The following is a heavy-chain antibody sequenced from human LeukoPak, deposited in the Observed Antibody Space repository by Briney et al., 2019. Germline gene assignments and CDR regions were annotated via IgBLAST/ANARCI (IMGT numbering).Heavy chain of an antibody. Sequence: GGSLRLSCAASGFTFSSYGMSWVRQAPGKGLEWVSTISGSGDTTYYADSVRGRFTISRDNSKNTLYLQMNSLRAEDTAVYYCAKGPDYDFWSGYSSNWFDPWGQGTLVTVSS. D-gene: IGHD3-3*01. V-gene: IGHV3-23*01. CDR3: AKGPDYDFWSGYSSNWFDP. J-gene: IGHJ5*02. CDR2: ISGSGDTT. CDR1: GFTFSSYG.